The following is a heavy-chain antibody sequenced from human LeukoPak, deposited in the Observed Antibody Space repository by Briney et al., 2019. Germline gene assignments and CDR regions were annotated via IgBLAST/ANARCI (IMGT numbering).Heavy chain of an antibody. J-gene: IGHJ4*02. Sequence: GGSLRLSCAASGFTFSGSVMHWVRQASGKGLEWVGRIRSKANSYATAYAASVKGRFTISRDHSKNTAYLQMNSLKTEDTAVYYCSVNYCSGGSCYMLWGQGTLVTVSS. D-gene: IGHD2-15*01. CDR2: IRSKANSYAT. CDR1: GFTFSGSV. CDR3: SVNYCSGGSCYML. V-gene: IGHV3-73*01.